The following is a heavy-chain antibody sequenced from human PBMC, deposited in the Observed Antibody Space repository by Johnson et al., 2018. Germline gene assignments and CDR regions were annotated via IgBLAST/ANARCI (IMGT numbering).Heavy chain of an antibody. V-gene: IGHV3-53*01. Sequence: VQLVQSGGGLIQPGGSLRLSCAVSGFSVSSNYMNWVRQAPGKGLEWVSTISGIGAGTYYADSVQGRFTISRDYPKNTLYLQMNILTAEETAVYYCAKGEVGSYTAFDIWGQGTMVTVSS. CDR3: AKGEVGSYTAFDI. CDR1: GFSVSSNY. J-gene: IGHJ3*02. D-gene: IGHD1-26*01. CDR2: ISGIGAGT.